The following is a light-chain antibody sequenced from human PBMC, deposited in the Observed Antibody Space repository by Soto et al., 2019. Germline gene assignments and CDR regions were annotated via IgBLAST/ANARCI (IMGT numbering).Light chain of an antibody. Sequence: QSVLTQPASGSCSPLQSITISCTVTSSNVGSYKLVSWYQQHLGKAPKLIIYEVSQRPSGVPDRFSGSKSGNTASLTVSGLQTEDEADYYCSAYAGSNNFVFGSGTKV. CDR2: EVS. V-gene: IGLV2-8*01. CDR3: SAYAGSNNFV. CDR1: SSNVGSYKL. J-gene: IGLJ1*01.